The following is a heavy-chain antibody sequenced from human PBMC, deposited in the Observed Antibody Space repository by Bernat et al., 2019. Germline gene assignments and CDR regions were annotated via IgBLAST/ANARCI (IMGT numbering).Heavy chain of an antibody. CDR3: ARGGIAAAGTKSIDI. CDR1: GGSFSGYY. CDR2: INHSGST. J-gene: IGHJ3*02. D-gene: IGHD6-13*01. V-gene: IGHV4-34*01. Sequence: QVQLQQWGAGLLKPSETLSLTCAVYGGSFSGYYWSWIRQPPGKGLEWSGEINHSGSTNYNPSLKSRVTISVDTSKNQFSLKLSSVTAADTAVYYCARGGIAAAGTKSIDIWGQGTMVTVSS.